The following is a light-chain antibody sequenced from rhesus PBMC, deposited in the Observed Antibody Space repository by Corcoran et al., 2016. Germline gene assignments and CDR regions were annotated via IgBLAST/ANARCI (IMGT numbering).Light chain of an antibody. CDR3: QQHNSYPQT. CDR2: GAS. V-gene: IGKV1-25*01. J-gene: IGKJ1*01. CDR1: QGISSY. Sequence: ASVGDRVTITCRPSQGISSYLAWYQQKPGKAPKLLIYGASTLESGVPSRFSGKGSGTDFTLTISSLQPEDFAAYYCQQHNSYPQTFGQGTKVEIK.